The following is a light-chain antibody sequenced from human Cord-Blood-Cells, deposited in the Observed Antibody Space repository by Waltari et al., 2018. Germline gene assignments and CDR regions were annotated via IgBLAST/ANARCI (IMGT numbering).Light chain of an antibody. J-gene: IGLJ3*02. Sequence: QSALTQPRSVSGSPGPSVTISCTGTSSDVGGYNYVSWYQQHPGKAPKLMIYDVSKRPSGVPDRFSGSKSGNTASLTISGLQAEDEADYYCCSYAGSYTFHWVFGGGTKLTVL. CDR2: DVS. CDR1: SSDVGGYNY. V-gene: IGLV2-11*01. CDR3: CSYAGSYTFHWV.